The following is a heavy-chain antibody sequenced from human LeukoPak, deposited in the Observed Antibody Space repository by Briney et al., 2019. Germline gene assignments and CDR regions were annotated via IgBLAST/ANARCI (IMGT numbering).Heavy chain of an antibody. CDR1: GFTFSTYT. J-gene: IGHJ4*02. CDR3: ARDYMVIDLDF. Sequence: GGSLRLSCAASGFTFSTYTMNWVRQAPGKGLEWVSSISRSSDYFYYADSVKGRFTISRDNAKNPLYLQMNNLRAEDTAVYYCARDYMVIDLDFWGQGTLVTVSS. CDR2: ISRSSDYF. V-gene: IGHV3-21*01. D-gene: IGHD2-21*01.